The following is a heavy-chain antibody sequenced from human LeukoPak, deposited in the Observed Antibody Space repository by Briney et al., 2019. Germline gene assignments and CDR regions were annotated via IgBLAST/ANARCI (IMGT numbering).Heavy chain of an antibody. J-gene: IGHJ4*02. V-gene: IGHV4-59*01. CDR1: GGSISSYY. Sequence: SETLSLTCTVSGGSISSYYWSWIRQPPGKGLEWIGYIYYSGSTNYNPSLKSRVTISVDASKSPLSLKLKSVTAAATAVYYCARVTGYMIEDYFDYWGQGTLVTVSS. D-gene: IGHD3-22*01. CDR2: IYYSGST. CDR3: ARVTGYMIEDYFDY.